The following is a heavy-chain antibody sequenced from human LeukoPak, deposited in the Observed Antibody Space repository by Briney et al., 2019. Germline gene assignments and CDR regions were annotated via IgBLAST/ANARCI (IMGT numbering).Heavy chain of an antibody. CDR2: IYYSGST. Sequence: SETLSLTCTVSGGSISSGDYYWSWIRQPPGRGLEWIGYIYYSGSTYYNPSLKSRVTISVDTSKNQFSLKLSSVTAADTAVYYCASQHQLLTPFDYWGQGTLVTVSS. CDR3: ASQHQLLTPFDY. J-gene: IGHJ4*02. CDR1: GGSISSGDYY. V-gene: IGHV4-30-4*08. D-gene: IGHD2-2*01.